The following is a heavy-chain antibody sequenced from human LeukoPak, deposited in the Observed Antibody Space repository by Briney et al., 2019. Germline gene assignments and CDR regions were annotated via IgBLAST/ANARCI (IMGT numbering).Heavy chain of an antibody. J-gene: IGHJ4*02. Sequence: PGGSLRLSCAASGFTFSTYAMSWVRQAPGKGLEWVSYISGSGGSTYDADSVKGRFTISRDNAKNSLYLQMNSLRAEDTAVYYCARSPLVPYCSSTSCLFGWGQGTLVTVSS. V-gene: IGHV3-23*01. CDR1: GFTFSTYA. CDR2: ISGSGGST. CDR3: ARSPLVPYCSSTSCLFG. D-gene: IGHD2-2*01.